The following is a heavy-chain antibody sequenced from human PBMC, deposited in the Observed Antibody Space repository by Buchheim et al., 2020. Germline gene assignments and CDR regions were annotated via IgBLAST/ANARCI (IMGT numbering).Heavy chain of an antibody. D-gene: IGHD1-1*01. J-gene: IGHJ4*02. V-gene: IGHV4-4*02. CDR2: INHSGST. CDR1: GGSISSSNW. CDR3: ARGRRRLGVELERRGAFDY. Sequence: QVQLQESGPGLVKPSGTLSLTCAVSGGSISSSNWWSWVRQPPGKGLEWIGEINHSGSTNYNPSLKSRVTISVDTSKNQFSLKLSSVTAADTAVYYCARGRRRLGVELERRGAFDYWGQGTL.